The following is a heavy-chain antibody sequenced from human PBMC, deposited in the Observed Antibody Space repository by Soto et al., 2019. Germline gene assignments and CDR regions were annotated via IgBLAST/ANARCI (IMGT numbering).Heavy chain of an antibody. J-gene: IGHJ4*02. CDR1: GFTFTSYA. D-gene: IGHD3-3*01. CDR3: AKHDFWTLYNTGLDS. V-gene: IGHV3-23*01. Sequence: PGESLKISCSASGFTFTSYAMSWVRQAPGKGLQWVSGISGSGGDTKSADSVKGRFTISRDNFKNILYLQMNSLRAEDTAVYYCAKHDFWTLYNTGLDSWGQGTLVTVSS. CDR2: ISGSGGDT.